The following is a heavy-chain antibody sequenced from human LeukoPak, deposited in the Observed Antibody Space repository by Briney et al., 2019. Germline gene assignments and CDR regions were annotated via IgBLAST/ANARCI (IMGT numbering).Heavy chain of an antibody. Sequence: SEALSLTCTVSGDSISTYYWSWIRQPPGKGLECIGYVYYSGSTNYNPSLKSRVTISVDTSKNQFSLKLRSVTAGDTAVFYCARDRTNIYGDAFDIWGQGTMVTVSS. J-gene: IGHJ3*02. CDR1: GDSISTYY. D-gene: IGHD5-18*01. V-gene: IGHV4-59*01. CDR3: ARDRTNIYGDAFDI. CDR2: VYYSGST.